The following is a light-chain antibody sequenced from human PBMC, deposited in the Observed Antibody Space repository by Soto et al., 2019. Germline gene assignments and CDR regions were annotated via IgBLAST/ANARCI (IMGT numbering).Light chain of an antibody. Sequence: DIQMAQSPSSLSASVGDRVTITCRTSQSISVYLNWYQQRPGKAPDLLIYAASSFPSGVPSRFTGSGSGTDFTLTISDLQPEDFATYYCQQSYSTPYTFGQGTKLEIK. V-gene: IGKV1-39*01. J-gene: IGKJ2*01. CDR3: QQSYSTPYT. CDR2: AAS. CDR1: QSISVY.